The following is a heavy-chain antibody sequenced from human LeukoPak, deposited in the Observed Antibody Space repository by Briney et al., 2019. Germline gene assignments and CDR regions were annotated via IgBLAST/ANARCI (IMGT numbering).Heavy chain of an antibody. CDR1: GYTFTSYY. CDR3: ARDLTAYCSSTSCYPYYYYYYMDV. Sequence: ASVKVSCXASGYTFTSYYMHWVRQARGQGLEWMGIINPSGGSTSYAQKFQGRVTMTRDTSSSTVYMELSSLRSEDTAVYYCARDLTAYCSSTSCYPYYYYYYMDVWGKGTTVTVSS. CDR2: INPSGGST. V-gene: IGHV1-46*03. D-gene: IGHD2-2*01. J-gene: IGHJ6*03.